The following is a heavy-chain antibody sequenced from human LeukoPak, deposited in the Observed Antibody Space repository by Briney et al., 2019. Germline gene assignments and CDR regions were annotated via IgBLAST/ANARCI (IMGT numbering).Heavy chain of an antibody. J-gene: IGHJ4*02. CDR3: ARDNSGSYPCDY. D-gene: IGHD1-26*01. CDR1: GFIFDNYE. CDR2: ISTSSSYI. V-gene: IGHV3-21*04. Sequence: SGGSLRLSCTASGFIFDNYEMNWVRQPPGKGLEWVSFISTSSSYIYYADSVKGRFTISRDNAKNSLYLQMNSLRAEDTAVYYCARDNSGSYPCDYWGQGTLVTVSS.